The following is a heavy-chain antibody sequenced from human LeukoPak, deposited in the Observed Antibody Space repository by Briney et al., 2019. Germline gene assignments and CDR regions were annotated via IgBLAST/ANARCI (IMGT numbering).Heavy chain of an antibody. Sequence: ASVKVSCTASGYTFTSCGISWVRQAPGQGLEWMGWISAYNGNTNYAQKLQGRVTMTTDTSTSTAYMELRSLRSDDTAVYYCARDKSIEVSSSRDYWGQGTLVTVSS. CDR3: ARDKSIEVSSSRDY. D-gene: IGHD6-13*01. CDR1: GYTFTSCG. V-gene: IGHV1-18*04. J-gene: IGHJ4*02. CDR2: ISAYNGNT.